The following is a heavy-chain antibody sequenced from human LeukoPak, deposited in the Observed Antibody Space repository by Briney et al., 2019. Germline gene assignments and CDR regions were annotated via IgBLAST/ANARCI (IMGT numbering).Heavy chain of an antibody. CDR1: GGSISSYY. D-gene: IGHD6-13*01. CDR3: ARGVYIAAAQYGY. CDR2: IYYSGTT. V-gene: IGHV4-59*01. J-gene: IGHJ4*02. Sequence: SETLSLTCTVSGGSISSYYWSWIRQPPGEGLEWIGYIYYSGTTNYNPSLKSRVTVSVDTSKNQFSLKLSSVTAADTAVYYCARGVYIAAAQYGYWGQGTLVTVSS.